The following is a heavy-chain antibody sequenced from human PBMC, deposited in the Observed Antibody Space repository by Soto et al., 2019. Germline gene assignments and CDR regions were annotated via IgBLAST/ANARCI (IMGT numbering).Heavy chain of an antibody. V-gene: IGHV4-4*07. CDR2: IYTSGST. CDR1: GGSISSYY. Sequence: PSETLSLTCTVSGGSISSYYWGWIRQPAGKGLEWIGRIYTSGSTNYNPSLKSRVTMSVDTSKNQFSLKLSSVTAADTAVYYCARDHLSRYYYYGMDVWGQGTTVTVSS. J-gene: IGHJ6*02. D-gene: IGHD3-16*02. CDR3: ARDHLSRYYYYGMDV.